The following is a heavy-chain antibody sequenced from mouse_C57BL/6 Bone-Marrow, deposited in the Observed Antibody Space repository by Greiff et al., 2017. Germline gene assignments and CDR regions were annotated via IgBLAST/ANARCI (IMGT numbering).Heavy chain of an antibody. CDR2: IDPSDSYT. J-gene: IGHJ4*01. V-gene: IGHV1-69*01. CDR1: GYTFTSYW. CDR3: ARDGSSYNYAMDY. D-gene: IGHD1-1*01. Sequence: VQLQQPGAELVMPGASVKLSCKASGYTFTSYWMHWVKQRPGQGLEWIGEIDPSDSYTNYNQKFKGKSTLTVDKSSSTAYMQLSSLTSEDSAVYYGARDGSSYNYAMDYWGQGTSVTVSS.